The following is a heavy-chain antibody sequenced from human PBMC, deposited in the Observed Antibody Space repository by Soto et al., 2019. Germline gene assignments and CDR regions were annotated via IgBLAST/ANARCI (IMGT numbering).Heavy chain of an antibody. CDR1: GYTFTGYY. V-gene: IGHV1-2*02. CDR2: INPNSGGT. J-gene: IGHJ5*02. Sequence: ASVKVSCKASGYTFTGYYMHWVRQAPGQGLEWMGWINPNSGGTNYAQKFQGRVTMTRDTSISTAYMELSRLRSDDTAVYYCARDESWNRNWFDPCFQGTLATVSS. D-gene: IGHD1-1*01. CDR3: ARDESWNRNWFDP.